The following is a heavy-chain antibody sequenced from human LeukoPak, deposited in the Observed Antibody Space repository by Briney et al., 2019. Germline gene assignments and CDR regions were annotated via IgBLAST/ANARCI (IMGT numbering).Heavy chain of an antibody. D-gene: IGHD1-26*01. J-gene: IGHJ4*02. V-gene: IGHV4-39*07. CDR2: IYYSGST. Sequence: SETLSLTCTVSGGSISSSSYYWGWIRQPPGKGLEWIGSIYYSGSTNYNPSLKSRVTISVDTSKNQFSLKLSSVTAADTAVYYCARSPKGIVGATGDFDYWGQGTLVTVSS. CDR1: GGSISSSSYY. CDR3: ARSPKGIVGATGDFDY.